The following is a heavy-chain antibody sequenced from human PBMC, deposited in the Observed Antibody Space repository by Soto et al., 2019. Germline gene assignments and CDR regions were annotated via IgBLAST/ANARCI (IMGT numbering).Heavy chain of an antibody. CDR2: IIPIFGTA. Sequence: SVKVSCKASGGTFSSYAISWVRQAPGQGLEWTGGIIPIFGTANYAQKFQGRVTITADESTSTAYMELSSLRSEDTAVYYCATKVVPAAILSYYYYGMDVWGQGTTVTVSS. J-gene: IGHJ6*02. D-gene: IGHD2-2*02. V-gene: IGHV1-69*13. CDR3: ATKVVPAAILSYYYYGMDV. CDR1: GGTFSSYA.